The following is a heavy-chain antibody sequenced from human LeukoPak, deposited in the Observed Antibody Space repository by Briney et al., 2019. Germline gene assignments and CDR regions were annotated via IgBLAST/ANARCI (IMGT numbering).Heavy chain of an antibody. Sequence: ASVKVSCKASGYTFTSYGISWVRQAPGQGLEWMGWISAYNGNTNYAQKLQGRVTMTTDTSTSTAYMELRSLRSEDTAVYYCARAFPKPITMVRGVLNYYYMDVWGKGTTVTISS. V-gene: IGHV1-18*01. CDR2: ISAYNGNT. CDR1: GYTFTSYG. CDR3: ARAFPKPITMVRGVLNYYYMDV. J-gene: IGHJ6*03. D-gene: IGHD3-10*01.